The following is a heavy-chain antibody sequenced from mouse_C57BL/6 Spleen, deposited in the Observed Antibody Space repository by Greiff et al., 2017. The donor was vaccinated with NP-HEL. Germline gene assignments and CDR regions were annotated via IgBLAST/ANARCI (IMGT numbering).Heavy chain of an antibody. J-gene: IGHJ1*03. V-gene: IGHV14-4*01. CDR1: GFNIKDDY. Sequence: EVKLQESGAELVRPGASVKLSCTASGFNIKDDYMHWVKQRPEQGLEWIGWIDPENGDTEYASKFQGKATITADTSSNTAYLQLSSLTSEDTAVYYCTRSGYFDVWGTGTTVTVSS. CDR2: IDPENGDT. CDR3: TRSGYFDV.